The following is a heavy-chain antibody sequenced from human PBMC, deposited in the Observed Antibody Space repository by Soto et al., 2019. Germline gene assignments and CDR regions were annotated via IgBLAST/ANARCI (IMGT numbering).Heavy chain of an antibody. CDR1: GFILSDCA. CDR2: ISSSSSVI. V-gene: IGHV3-48*01. CDR3: ARGLSWGSSWYYYMDV. D-gene: IGHD2-15*01. J-gene: IGHJ6*03. Sequence: EVQLVESGGGLVQPGGSLRLSCATSGFILSDCAMNWVRQAPGKGLEWVSYISSSSSVIDYADSVKSRFTVSRDNARNSLDLQMDSLRAEDTAVYYCARGLSWGSSWYYYMDVWGKGTTVTVSS.